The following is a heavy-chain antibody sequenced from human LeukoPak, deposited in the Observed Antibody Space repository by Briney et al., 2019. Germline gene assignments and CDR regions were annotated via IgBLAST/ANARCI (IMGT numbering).Heavy chain of an antibody. CDR1: GGSFSGYY. CDR2: INHSGST. Sequence: SETLSLTCAVYGGSFSGYYWSWIRQPPGKGLEWIGEINHSGSTNYNPSLKSRVTISVDTSKNQFSLKLSSVTAADTAVYYCARQVVALTNWFDPWGQGTLVTASS. J-gene: IGHJ5*02. CDR3: ARQVVALTNWFDP. V-gene: IGHV4-34*01. D-gene: IGHD2-15*01.